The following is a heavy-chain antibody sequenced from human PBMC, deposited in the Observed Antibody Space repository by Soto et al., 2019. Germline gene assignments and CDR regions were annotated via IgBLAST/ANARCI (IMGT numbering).Heavy chain of an antibody. CDR2: ISYDGTKK. Sequence: QVQLAESGGGVVQPGRSLRLSCATSGFVSNDYDIHWVREAPGKGLTWLASISYDGTKKYYAETVKGRFTISRDNTKNAQSLQLNSLGAEDTAVYYCSRGIKGGLDAWGPGTLVTVSS. J-gene: IGHJ5*02. D-gene: IGHD2-21*01. CDR1: GFVSNDYD. V-gene: IGHV3-30*19. CDR3: SRGIKGGLDA.